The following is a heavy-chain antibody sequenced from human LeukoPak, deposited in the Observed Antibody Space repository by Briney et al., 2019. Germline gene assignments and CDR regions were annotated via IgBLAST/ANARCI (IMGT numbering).Heavy chain of an antibody. J-gene: IGHJ4*02. Sequence: SETLSLTCTVSGASIRSYYWNWLRQPPGKGLEWIGYINYSGSTNSNPSLKSRATISMDTSKYHFSLKLSSVTAADTAVYFCARDTRSYDSSGYYFFGFWGQGTLVTVSS. V-gene: IGHV4-59*01. CDR1: GASIRSYY. CDR2: INYSGST. D-gene: IGHD3-22*01. CDR3: ARDTRSYDSSGYYFFGF.